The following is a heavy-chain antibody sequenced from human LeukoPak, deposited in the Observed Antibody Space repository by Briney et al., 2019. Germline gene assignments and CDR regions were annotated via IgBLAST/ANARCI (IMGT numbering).Heavy chain of an antibody. CDR1: NYSIRSADY. Sequence: LSLTCAVSNYSIRSADYRGWIRQPPGKGLEWICRIYQRGSTDYNQSLKRRVTISVDTSKSQFSLKLRSVNEAETAVYYCARDQAYCGGDCYFDFCGQGTLVTVSS. D-gene: IGHD2-21*02. V-gene: IGHV4-38-2*02. CDR3: ARDQAYCGGDCYFDF. J-gene: IGHJ4*02. CDR2: IYQRGST.